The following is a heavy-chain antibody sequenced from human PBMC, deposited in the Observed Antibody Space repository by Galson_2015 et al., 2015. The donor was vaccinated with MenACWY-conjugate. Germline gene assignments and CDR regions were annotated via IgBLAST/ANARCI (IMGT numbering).Heavy chain of an antibody. J-gene: IGHJ2*01. CDR1: GYTFTSYG. D-gene: IGHD3-22*01. Sequence: SVKVSCKASGYTFTSYGISWVRQAPGQGLEWMGWISAYNGNTNYAQKLQGRVTMTTDTSTSTAYMELRSLRSDDTAVYYCARDVMYYYDSSGYPYWYFDLWGRGTLVTVSS. CDR2: ISAYNGNT. CDR3: ARDVMYYYDSSGYPYWYFDL. V-gene: IGHV1-18*01.